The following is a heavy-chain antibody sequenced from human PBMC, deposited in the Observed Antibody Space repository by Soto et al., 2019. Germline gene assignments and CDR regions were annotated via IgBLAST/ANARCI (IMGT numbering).Heavy chain of an antibody. D-gene: IGHD2-8*01. CDR2: IRSSGEST. CDR3: AKGGRRVLIPMDV. J-gene: IGHJ6*02. V-gene: IGHV3-23*01. CDR1: GFTFRNYA. Sequence: QLLESGGGLVQTGGSLRLSCTASGFTFRNYAMSWVRQAPGKGLEWVSGIRSSGESTYYADSVKGRLTISRDNSKNMLYLQINSLRAEDTAVYYCAKGGRRVLIPMDVWGQGTTVTVSS.